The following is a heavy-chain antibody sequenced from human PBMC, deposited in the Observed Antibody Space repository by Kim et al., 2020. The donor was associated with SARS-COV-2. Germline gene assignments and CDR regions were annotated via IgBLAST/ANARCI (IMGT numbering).Heavy chain of an antibody. V-gene: IGHV3-23*01. J-gene: IGHJ4*02. CDR3: AKEGAAAGAIDY. Sequence: YYAASVKGRFTSSRDNSKNTLSRQMKSLRAEDTAVYYCAKEGAAAGAIDYWGQGTLVTVSS. D-gene: IGHD6-13*01.